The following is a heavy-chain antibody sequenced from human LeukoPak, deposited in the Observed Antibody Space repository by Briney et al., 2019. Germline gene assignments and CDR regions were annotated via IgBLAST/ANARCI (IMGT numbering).Heavy chain of an antibody. D-gene: IGHD3-22*01. CDR1: GGSFSGYH. Sequence: SETLSLTCAVYGGSFSGYHWTWIRQSPGKGLEWIGDINPSGSTYYNPSLKSRLTISVDTSKNQFSLKLRSVTAADTAVYYCARGRHDITMIVVVMTTVSYYLDVWGKGTTVTVS. CDR2: INPSGST. V-gene: IGHV4-34*01. CDR3: ARGRHDITMIVVVMTTVSYYLDV. J-gene: IGHJ6*03.